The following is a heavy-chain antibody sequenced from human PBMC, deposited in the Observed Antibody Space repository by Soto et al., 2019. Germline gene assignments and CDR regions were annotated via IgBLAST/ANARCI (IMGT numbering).Heavy chain of an antibody. CDR3: ARGVSVTLAVQGGAPDKNYFES. D-gene: IGHD1-26*01. J-gene: IGHJ4*02. V-gene: IGHV4-34*04. CDR1: GGSFSGFY. Sequence: SETLSLTCAVSGGSFSGFYWSWIRQSSGKCLEWIGEIDHSGITNHNTALKSRATMSADTSKNQFSLKLRSVTAADTAVYYCARGVSVTLAVQGGAPDKNYFESWSQGTLVTVGS. CDR2: IDHSGIT.